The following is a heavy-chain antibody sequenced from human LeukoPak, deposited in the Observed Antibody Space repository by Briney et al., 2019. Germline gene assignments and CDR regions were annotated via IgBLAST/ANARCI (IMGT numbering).Heavy chain of an antibody. D-gene: IGHD2-8*02. Sequence: ASETLSLTCTVSGGSISSYYWSWIWQPPGKGLEWIGYIYYSGSTNYNPSLKSRVTISLDTSKNQFSLKLNSVTAADKAVYYCARGYEGRTAPFYYWGLGTLVTVSS. J-gene: IGHJ4*02. CDR2: IYYSGST. V-gene: IGHV4-59*01. CDR1: GGSISSYY. CDR3: ARGYEGRTAPFYY.